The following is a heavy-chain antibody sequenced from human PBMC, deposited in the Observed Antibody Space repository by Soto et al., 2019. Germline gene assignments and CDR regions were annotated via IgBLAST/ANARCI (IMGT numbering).Heavy chain of an antibody. CDR3: ARGVLSNYYYYYGMDV. V-gene: IGHV6-1*01. J-gene: IGHJ6*02. CDR2: TYYRSKWYN. Sequence: PSQTLSLTCVISGDSVSSDSAAWNWIRQSPSRGLEWLGRTYYRSKWYNDYAVSVKSRITINPDTSKNQFSLQLNSVTPEDTAVYYCARGVLSNYYYYYGMDVWGQGTTVTVSS. CDR1: GDSVSSDSAA.